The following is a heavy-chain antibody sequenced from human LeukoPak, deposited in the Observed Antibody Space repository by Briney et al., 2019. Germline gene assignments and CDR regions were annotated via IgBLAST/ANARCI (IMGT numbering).Heavy chain of an antibody. D-gene: IGHD6-13*01. J-gene: IGHJ3*02. V-gene: IGHV4-59*01. CDR1: GGSISSYY. CDR3: AREGYSSSWFNDAFDI. CDR2: IYYSGST. Sequence: PSETLSLTCTVSGGSISSYYWSWIRQPPGKGLEWIGYIYYSGSTNYNPSLKSRVTISVDTSKNQFSLKLSSVTAADTAVYYCAREGYSSSWFNDAFDIWGQGTMVTVSS.